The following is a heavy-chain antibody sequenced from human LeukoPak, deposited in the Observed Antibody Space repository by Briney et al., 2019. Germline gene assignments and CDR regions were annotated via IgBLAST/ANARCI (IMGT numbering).Heavy chain of an antibody. D-gene: IGHD4-17*01. CDR2: ISGSGGNV. Sequence: GGSLRLSCAASGFAFSSYGMSWVRQAPGKGLEWVSSISGSGGNVYYAGSVRGRFTISRDNSKNTVYLQMNSLRAEDTAVYYCAKFSTTVNQYYFDYWGQGTLVTVSS. J-gene: IGHJ4*02. CDR3: AKFSTTVNQYYFDY. CDR1: GFAFSSYG. V-gene: IGHV3-23*01.